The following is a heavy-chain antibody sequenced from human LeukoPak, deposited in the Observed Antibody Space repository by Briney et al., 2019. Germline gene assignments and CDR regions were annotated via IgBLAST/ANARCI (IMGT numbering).Heavy chain of an antibody. CDR2: ISWDGGST. CDR3: AKDIGNSYGPFDY. D-gene: IGHD5-18*01. J-gene: IGHJ4*02. Sequence: PGGSLRLSCAASGFTFSSYGMHWVRQAPGKGLEWVSLISWDGGSTYYADSVKGRFTISRDNSKNSLYLQMNSLRAEDTALYYCAKDIGNSYGPFDYWGQGTLVTVSS. V-gene: IGHV3-43D*04. CDR1: GFTFSSYG.